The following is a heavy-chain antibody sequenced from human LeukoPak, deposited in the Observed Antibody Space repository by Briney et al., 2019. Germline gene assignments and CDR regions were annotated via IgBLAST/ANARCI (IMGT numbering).Heavy chain of an antibody. J-gene: IGHJ4*02. CDR3: AKGSSSGWYPAFDY. D-gene: IGHD6-19*01. V-gene: IGHV3-23*01. Sequence: GALRLTCAASGFTFSSYAMNWVRQAPGKGLEWVSAINGSGGSTYYADSVKGRFTISRDNSKNTLYLQMNSLRAEDTAVYYCAKGSSSGWYPAFDYWGQGTLVTVSS. CDR1: GFTFSSYA. CDR2: INGSGGST.